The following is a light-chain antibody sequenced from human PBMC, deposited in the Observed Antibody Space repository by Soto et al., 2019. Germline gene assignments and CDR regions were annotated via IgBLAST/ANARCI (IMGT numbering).Light chain of an antibody. J-gene: IGLJ1*01. CDR3: CSDAGTYTFV. V-gene: IGLV2-11*01. CDR1: SGDVGGSNH. Sequence: QPVLTQPRSVSASPGQSVTISCTGTSGDVGGSNHVSWYQHHPGKAPKFLIYDVTKRPSGVPDRFSGSKSGNTASLTISGLQAEDEADYYCCSDAGTYTFVFGTGTKLTVL. CDR2: DVT.